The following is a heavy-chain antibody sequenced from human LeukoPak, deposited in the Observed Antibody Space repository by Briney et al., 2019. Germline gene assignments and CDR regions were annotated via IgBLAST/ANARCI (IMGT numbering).Heavy chain of an antibody. CDR2: INHSGST. CDR3: AREYRGYVNDAFDI. CDR1: GGSFSGYY. Sequence: SETLSLTCAVYGGSFSGYYWSWIRQPPGKGLERIGEINHSGSTNYNPSLKSRVTISVGTSKNQFSLKLSSVTAADTAVYYCAREYRGYVNDAFDIWGQGTMVTVSS. V-gene: IGHV4-34*01. J-gene: IGHJ3*02. D-gene: IGHD5-12*01.